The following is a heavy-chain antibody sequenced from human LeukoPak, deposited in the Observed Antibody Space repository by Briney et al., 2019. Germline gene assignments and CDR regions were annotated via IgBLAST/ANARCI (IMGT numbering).Heavy chain of an antibody. Sequence: ASVKVSCKASGYIFTSYYMHWMRQAPGQGPEWMGIINPRGGSTDYAQKFQGRVTMTSDTSTSTVCMELNSLRSDDTAVYFCARVGITAATADYWGQGTLVTVSS. J-gene: IGHJ4*02. CDR1: GYIFTSYY. V-gene: IGHV1-46*01. D-gene: IGHD6-25*01. CDR2: INPRGGST. CDR3: ARVGITAATADY.